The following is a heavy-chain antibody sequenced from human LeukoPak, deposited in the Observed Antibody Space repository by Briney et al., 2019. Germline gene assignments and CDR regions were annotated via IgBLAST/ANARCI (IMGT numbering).Heavy chain of an antibody. CDR2: IYYSGST. V-gene: IGHV4-30-4*01. Sequence: SQTLSLTCTVSGGSISSGDYYWSWIRQPPGKGLEWIGYIYYSGSTYYNPSLKSRVTISVDTSKNQFSLKLSSVTAADTAVYYCAGEKMATNWFDPWGQGTLVTVSS. CDR1: GGSISSGDYY. CDR3: AGEKMATNWFDP. D-gene: IGHD5-24*01. J-gene: IGHJ5*02.